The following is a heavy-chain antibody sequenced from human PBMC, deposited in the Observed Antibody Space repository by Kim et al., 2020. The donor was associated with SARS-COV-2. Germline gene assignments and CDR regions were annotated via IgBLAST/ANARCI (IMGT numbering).Heavy chain of an antibody. CDR1: GGSISSYY. CDR2: IYYSGST. V-gene: IGHV4-59*13. J-gene: IGHJ4*02. Sequence: SETLSLTCTVSGGSISSYYWSWIRQPPGKGLEWIGHIYYSGSTNYNPSLKSRVTISVDTSKNQFSLKLSSVTAADTAVYYCARGHYDILTHERYFDYWGQGTLVTVSS. CDR3: ARGHYDILTHERYFDY. D-gene: IGHD3-9*01.